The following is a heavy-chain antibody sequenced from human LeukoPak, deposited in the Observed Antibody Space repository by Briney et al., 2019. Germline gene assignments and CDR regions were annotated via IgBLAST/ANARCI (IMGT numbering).Heavy chain of an antibody. V-gene: IGHV4-39*07. CDR2: IFYSGST. D-gene: IGHD1-1*01. Sequence: SETLSLTCTVSGGSISTSNYYWGWIRQPPGKGLEWIGNIFYSGSTYYGPSLESRVTISVDTSKNQFSLKLSSVTAADTAVYYCARGPGGTAGGGFDYWGQGTLVTVSS. CDR3: ARGPGGTAGGGFDY. J-gene: IGHJ4*02. CDR1: GGSISTSNYY.